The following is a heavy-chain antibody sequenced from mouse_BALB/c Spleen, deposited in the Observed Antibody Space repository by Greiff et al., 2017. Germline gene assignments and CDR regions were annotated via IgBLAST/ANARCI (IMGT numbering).Heavy chain of an antibody. CDR3: ARHDRLDYAMDY. CDR1: GFSLTSYG. CDR2: IWSDGST. V-gene: IGHV2-6-2*01. D-gene: IGHD2-14*01. J-gene: IGHJ4*01. Sequence: VQLQQSGPDLVAPSQSLSITCTVSGFSLTSYGVHWVRQPPGKGLEWLVVIWSDGSTTYNSALKSRLSISKDNSKSQVFLKMNSLQTDDTAMYYCARHDRLDYAMDYWGQGTSVTVSS.